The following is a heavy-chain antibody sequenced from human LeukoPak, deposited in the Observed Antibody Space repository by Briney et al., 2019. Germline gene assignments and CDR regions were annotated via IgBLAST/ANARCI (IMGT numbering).Heavy chain of an antibody. Sequence: PGGSLRLSCAASGLTFSSYSMNWVRQAPGKGLEWVSRITASGTAMFYADSVKGRFTISRDNAKNSLYLQMNSLRDEDTAVYYCASSGSYRFDYWGQGTLVTVSS. V-gene: IGHV3-48*02. CDR3: ASSGSYRFDY. CDR1: GLTFSSYS. J-gene: IGHJ4*02. D-gene: IGHD1-26*01. CDR2: ITASGTAM.